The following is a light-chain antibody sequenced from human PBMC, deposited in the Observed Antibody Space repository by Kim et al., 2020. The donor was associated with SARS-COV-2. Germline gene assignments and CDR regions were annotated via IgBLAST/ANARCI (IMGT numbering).Light chain of an antibody. CDR1: QSISGW. CDR2: HAS. J-gene: IGKJ1*01. Sequence: STLAESVGDRVTITCRASQSISGWLAWYQQKPGKAPKLLIYHASTLQGGVPSRFSGSGSGTEFTLTINNLQPDDFATYYCQHLGTFGLGTKVDIK. CDR3: QHLGT. V-gene: IGKV1-5*01.